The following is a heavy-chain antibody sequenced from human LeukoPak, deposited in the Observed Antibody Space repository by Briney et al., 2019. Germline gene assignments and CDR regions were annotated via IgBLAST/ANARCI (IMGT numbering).Heavy chain of an antibody. CDR1: GGSISSSSYY. CDR3: ARDIPGIAAAGDFDY. J-gene: IGHJ4*02. D-gene: IGHD6-13*01. V-gene: IGHV4-39*07. Sequence: SETLSLTCTVSGGSISSSSYYWGWIRQPPGKGLEWIGSIYYSGSTYYNPSLKSRVTISVDTSKNQFSLKLSSVTAADTAVYYCARDIPGIAAAGDFDYWGQGTLVTVSS. CDR2: IYYSGST.